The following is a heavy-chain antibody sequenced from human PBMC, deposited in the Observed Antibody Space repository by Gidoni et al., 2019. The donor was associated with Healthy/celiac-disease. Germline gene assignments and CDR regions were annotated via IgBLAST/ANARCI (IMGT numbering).Heavy chain of an antibody. D-gene: IGHD3-3*01. CDR1: GGSISSGSYY. Sequence: QVQLQESGPGLVKPSQTLSLTCTVSGGSISSGSYYWSWLRQPAGKGLEWIGRIYTSGSTNYNPSLKSRVTISVDTSKNQFSLKLSSVTAADTAVYYCARELDFWSGYYAGRAPLDYWGQGTLVTVSS. V-gene: IGHV4-61*02. CDR2: IYTSGST. CDR3: ARELDFWSGYYAGRAPLDY. J-gene: IGHJ4*02.